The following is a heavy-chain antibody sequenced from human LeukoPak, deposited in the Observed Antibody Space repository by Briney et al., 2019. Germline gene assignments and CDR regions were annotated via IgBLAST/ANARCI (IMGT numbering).Heavy chain of an antibody. D-gene: IGHD3-22*01. CDR3: ARGDSSGYYFRNNWFDP. J-gene: IGHJ5*02. CDR2: ISAYNGNT. CDR1: GYTFTSYG. V-gene: IGHV1-18*01. Sequence: ASVKVSCKASGYTFTSYGITWVRQAPGEGLEWMGWISAYNGNTKYAQKFQGRVTMTTDTSTNTAHMELRSLTSDDTAVYYCARGDSSGYYFRNNWFDPWGQGTLVTVSS.